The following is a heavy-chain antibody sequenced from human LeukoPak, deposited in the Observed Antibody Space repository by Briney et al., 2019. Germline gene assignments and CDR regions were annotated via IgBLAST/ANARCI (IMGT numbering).Heavy chain of an antibody. J-gene: IGHJ3*02. CDR1: GYPFSSYA. Sequence: SVKVSCKASGYPFSSYAISWVRQAPGQGLEWMGGIIPIFGTANYAQKFQGRVTITADKSTSTAYMELSSLRSEDTAVYYCARTEGSGYYPTDAFDIWGQGTMVTVSS. V-gene: IGHV1-69*06. D-gene: IGHD3-22*01. CDR3: ARTEGSGYYPTDAFDI. CDR2: IIPIFGTA.